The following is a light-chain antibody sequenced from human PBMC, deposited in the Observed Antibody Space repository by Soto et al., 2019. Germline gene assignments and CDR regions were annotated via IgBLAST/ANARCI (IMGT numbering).Light chain of an antibody. V-gene: IGLV7-46*01. CDR3: FLSYSGARDVV. CDR1: TGAVTSGHY. Sequence: QAVVTQEPSLTVSPGGTVTLTCGSSTGAVTSGHYPYWFQQKPGQAPRTLISDKSNKHSWTPARFSGSLLGGKAALTLSGAQPEDEAEYYGFLSYSGARDVVFGGGTKLTVL. J-gene: IGLJ2*01. CDR2: DKS.